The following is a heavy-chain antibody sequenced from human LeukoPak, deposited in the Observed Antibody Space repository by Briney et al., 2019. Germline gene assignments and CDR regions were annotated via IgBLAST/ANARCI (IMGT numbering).Heavy chain of an antibody. CDR2: INAGNGNT. CDR1: GYTFTSYG. D-gene: IGHD1-26*01. V-gene: IGHV1-3*03. Sequence: ASVKVSCKASGYTFTSYGISWVRQAPGQGLEWMGWINAGNGNTKYSQEFQGRVTITRDTSASTAYMELSSLRSEDMAVYYCARSYSGSYYLPLDAFDIWGQGTMVTVSS. J-gene: IGHJ3*02. CDR3: ARSYSGSYYLPLDAFDI.